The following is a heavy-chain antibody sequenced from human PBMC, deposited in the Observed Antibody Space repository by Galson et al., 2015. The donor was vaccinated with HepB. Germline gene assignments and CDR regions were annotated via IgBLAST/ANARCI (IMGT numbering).Heavy chain of an antibody. D-gene: IGHD6-19*01. V-gene: IGHV1-69*13. CDR2: IIPIFGTA. CDR1: GGTFSSYA. Sequence: SVKVSCKASGGTFSSYAISWVRQAPGQGLEWMGGIIPIFGTANYAQKFQGRVTITADESTSTAYMELSSLRSEDTAVYYCAREGISSGWSASGKYFQHWGQGTLVTVSS. J-gene: IGHJ1*01. CDR3: AREGISSGWSASGKYFQH.